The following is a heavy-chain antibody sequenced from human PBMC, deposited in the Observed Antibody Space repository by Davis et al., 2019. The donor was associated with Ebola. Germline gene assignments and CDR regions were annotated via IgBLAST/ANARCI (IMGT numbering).Heavy chain of an antibody. D-gene: IGHD5-18*01. CDR3: ARQPVDTAMVTVYYGMDV. CDR2: ISYDGSNK. V-gene: IGHV3-30*03. CDR1: GFTFSSYS. Sequence: PGGSLRLSCAAPGFTFSSYSMNWVRQAPGKGLEWVAVISYDGSNKYYADSVKGRFTISRDNSKNTLYLQMNSLRAEDTAVYYCARQPVDTAMVTVYYGMDVWGQGTTVTVSS. J-gene: IGHJ6*02.